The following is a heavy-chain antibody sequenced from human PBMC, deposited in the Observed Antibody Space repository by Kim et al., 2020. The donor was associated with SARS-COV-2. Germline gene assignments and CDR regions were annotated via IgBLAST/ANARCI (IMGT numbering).Heavy chain of an antibody. CDR3: TTDHFWSGYDYFDY. V-gene: IGHV3-15*01. Sequence: AAPVKGRFTISRDDSKNTLYLQMNSLKTEDTAVYYCTTDHFWSGYDYFDYWGQGTLVTVSS. D-gene: IGHD3-3*02. J-gene: IGHJ4*02.